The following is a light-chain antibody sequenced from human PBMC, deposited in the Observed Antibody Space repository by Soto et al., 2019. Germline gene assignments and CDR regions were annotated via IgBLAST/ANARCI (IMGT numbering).Light chain of an antibody. CDR1: QSISTW. CDR3: QQYNSYPLT. V-gene: IGKV1-5*03. J-gene: IGKJ4*01. Sequence: QSPSTLSASVGDRVTITCRASQSISTWLAWYQQRPGKAPNLLIYKASNLESGVPSRFSGSGSGTEFTLTISSLQPDDFATYYCQQYNSYPLTFGGGTKVEIK. CDR2: KAS.